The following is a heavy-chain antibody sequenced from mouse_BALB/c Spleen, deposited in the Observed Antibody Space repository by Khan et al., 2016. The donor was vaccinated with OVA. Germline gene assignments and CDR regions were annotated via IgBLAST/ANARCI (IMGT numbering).Heavy chain of an antibody. CDR1: GYSITSGYA. D-gene: IGHD1-1*01. CDR2: ISYSGVT. J-gene: IGHJ2*01. Sequence: EVQLVESGPGLVKPSQSLSLTCTVTGYSITSGYAWNWIRQFPGNKLEWMGYISYSGVTSYTPSLKSRISITRDTSKSQFFLQLHSVTTEDTATYYCARGNYYGYYFDYWGQGTTLTVSS. CDR3: ARGNYYGYYFDY. V-gene: IGHV3-2*02.